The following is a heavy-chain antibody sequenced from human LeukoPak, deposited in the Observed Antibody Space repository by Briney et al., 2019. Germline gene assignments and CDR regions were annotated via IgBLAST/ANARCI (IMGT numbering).Heavy chain of an antibody. J-gene: IGHJ4*02. Sequence: SETLSLTCTVSGGSISSSSYYWGWIRQPPGKGLEWIGSIYYSGSTYYNPSLKSRVTISVDTSKNQFSLKLSSVTAADTALYYCAREKPFYDSSGYYYPIAFDYWGQGTLVTVSS. CDR1: GGSISSSSYY. V-gene: IGHV4-39*07. CDR2: IYYSGST. D-gene: IGHD3-22*01. CDR3: AREKPFYDSSGYYYPIAFDY.